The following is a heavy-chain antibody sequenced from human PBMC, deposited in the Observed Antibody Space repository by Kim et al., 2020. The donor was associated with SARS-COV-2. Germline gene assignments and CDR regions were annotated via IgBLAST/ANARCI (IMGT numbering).Heavy chain of an antibody. J-gene: IGHJ4*02. Sequence: GGSLRLSCAASGFTFSSYSMNWVRQAPGKGLEWVSYISSSSSTIYYADSVKGRFTISRDNAKNSLYLQMNSLRAEDTAVYYCASIGSAPYDYWGRGTLVTVSS. CDR1: GFTFSSYS. CDR3: ASIGSAPYDY. V-gene: IGHV3-48*01. D-gene: IGHD3-10*01. CDR2: ISSSSSTI.